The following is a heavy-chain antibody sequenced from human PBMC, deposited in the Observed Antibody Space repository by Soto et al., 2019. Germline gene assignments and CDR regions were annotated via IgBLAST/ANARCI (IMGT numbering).Heavy chain of an antibody. D-gene: IGHD3-10*01. CDR3: ARDWFEIPPQPKTRFDP. J-gene: IGHJ5*02. Sequence: SVKVSCKASGGTFSSYTISWVRQAPGQGLEWMGSIIPILGIANYAQKFQGRVTITADKSTSTAYMELSSLRSEDTAVYYCARDWFEIPPQPKTRFDPWGQGTLVTVSS. CDR1: GGTFSSYT. CDR2: IIPILGIA. V-gene: IGHV1-69*04.